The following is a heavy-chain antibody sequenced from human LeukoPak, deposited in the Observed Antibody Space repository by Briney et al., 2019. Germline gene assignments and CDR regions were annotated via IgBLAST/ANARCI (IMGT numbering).Heavy chain of an antibody. CDR3: ARENYGDSYHYYGMDV. Sequence: SETLSLTCTVSGGSISSYYWSWIRQPAGKGLEWIGRIYTSGSTNYNPSLKSRVTMSVDTSKNQFSLKLSSVTAADTAVYYCARENYGDSYHYYGMDVWGQGTTATVSS. V-gene: IGHV4-4*07. D-gene: IGHD4-17*01. CDR2: IYTSGST. J-gene: IGHJ6*02. CDR1: GGSISSYY.